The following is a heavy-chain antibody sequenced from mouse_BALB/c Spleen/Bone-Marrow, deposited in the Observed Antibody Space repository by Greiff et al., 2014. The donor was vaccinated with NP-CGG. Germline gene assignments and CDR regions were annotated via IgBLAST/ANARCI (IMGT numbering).Heavy chain of an antibody. V-gene: IGHV5-6-3*01. Sequence: VQLKESGGGLVQPGGSLKLSCAASGFTFSSYGMSWVRQTPDKRLELVATINSNGGSTYYPDSVKGRFTISRDNAKNTLYLQMSSLKSEDTAMYYCTRDYGYDYWGQGTTLTVSS. J-gene: IGHJ2*01. D-gene: IGHD2-2*01. CDR2: INSNGGST. CDR1: GFTFSSYG. CDR3: TRDYGYDY.